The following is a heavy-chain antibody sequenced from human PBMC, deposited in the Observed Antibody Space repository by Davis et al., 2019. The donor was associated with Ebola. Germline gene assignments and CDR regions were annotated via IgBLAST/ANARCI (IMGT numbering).Heavy chain of an antibody. J-gene: IGHJ6*02. D-gene: IGHD3-10*01. CDR1: GGTFSSYA. CDR2: IIPILGIA. CDR3: ARPGSGTKYGMDV. Sequence: AASVKVSCKASGGTFSSYAISWVRQAPGQGLEWMGRIIPILGIANYAQKFQGRVTITADKSTSTAYMELSSLRSDDTAVYYCARPGSGTKYGMDVWGQGTTVTVSS. V-gene: IGHV1-69*04.